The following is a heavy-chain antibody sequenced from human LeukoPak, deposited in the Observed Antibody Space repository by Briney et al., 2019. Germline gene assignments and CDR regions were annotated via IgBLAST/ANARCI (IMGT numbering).Heavy chain of an antibody. D-gene: IGHD3-10*01. Sequence: ASVKVSCKASGGTFSSYVISWVRQAPGQGLEWMGGIIPIFGTANYAQKFQGRVTISADESTSTAYMELSSLRSADTAVYYCARDLDQYNGRFGGFGHDFWGQGTLVTVSS. V-gene: IGHV1-69*13. CDR3: ARDLDQYNGRFGGFGHDF. J-gene: IGHJ4*02. CDR1: GGTFSSYV. CDR2: IIPIFGTA.